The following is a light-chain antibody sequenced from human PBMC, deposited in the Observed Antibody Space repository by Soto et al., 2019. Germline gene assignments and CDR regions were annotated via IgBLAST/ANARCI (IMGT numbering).Light chain of an antibody. Sequence: DIQMTQSPSTLSASVGERVTITCRASQSISSWLAWYQQKPGKAPKLLIYKASSLESGVPSRFSGSGSGTEFTLTISSLQPGDFATYYCQQYKTIGTFGQGTKEEIK. CDR1: QSISSW. CDR3: QQYKTIGT. V-gene: IGKV1-5*03. CDR2: KAS. J-gene: IGKJ1*01.